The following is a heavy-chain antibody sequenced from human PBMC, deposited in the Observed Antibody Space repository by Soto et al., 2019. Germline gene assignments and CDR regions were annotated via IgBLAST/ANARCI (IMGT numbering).Heavy chain of an antibody. CDR1: GGSIISGSC. D-gene: IGHD3-3*02. CDR3: ARAHHFWNGYPLDY. Sequence: PSETLSLTCAVSGGSIISGSCLNWVRQPPGKELEWIGEIYHSGSTNYNPSLKNRVTISVDKSKNQFSLKLSSVTAADTAVYYCARAHHFWNGYPLDYWGQGILVTVSS. V-gene: IGHV4-4*02. CDR2: IYHSGST. J-gene: IGHJ4*02.